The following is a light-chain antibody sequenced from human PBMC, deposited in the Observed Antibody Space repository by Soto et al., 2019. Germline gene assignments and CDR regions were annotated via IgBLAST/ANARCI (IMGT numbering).Light chain of an antibody. J-gene: IGKJ5*01. CDR3: QTYDSWPL. V-gene: IGKV3-11*01. Sequence: EIVLTQSPATLSLSPGERATLSCRASQSVSSYLAWYQQKPGQAPRLLIYDASNRATGIPARFSGSGSGTDFTLTISGLQSEDFAVYYCQTYDSWPLFGQGTRLEIK. CDR1: QSVSSY. CDR2: DAS.